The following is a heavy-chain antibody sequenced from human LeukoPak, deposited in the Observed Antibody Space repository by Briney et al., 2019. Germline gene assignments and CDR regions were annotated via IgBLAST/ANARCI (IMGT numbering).Heavy chain of an antibody. CDR3: ARDRGTTGTTGWMFDY. CDR2: INPSSTTI. V-gene: IGHV3-48*02. J-gene: IGHJ4*02. CDR1: GFTFSTYS. D-gene: IGHD1-1*01. Sequence: PGGSLRLSCAASGFTFSTYSMNWVRQAPGKGLEWVSYINPSSTTIYYADSVKGRFTISRDNAKNSLYLQMNSLRDEDTAVYYCARDRGTTGTTGWMFDYWGQGTLVTVSS.